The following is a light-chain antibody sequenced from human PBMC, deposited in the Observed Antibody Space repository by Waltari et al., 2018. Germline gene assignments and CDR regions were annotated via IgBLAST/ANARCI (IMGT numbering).Light chain of an antibody. CDR3: SSYTTSNAPGV. V-gene: IGLV2-14*01. J-gene: IGLJ1*01. CDR2: EVS. Sequence: QSALTQPASVPGSPAQSITISCTGTARNVGAYNFVPWYRQHPGKAPQLLIYEVSERPPGISDRFSCSKSDNTASLTISGLQADDEAVYYCSSYTTSNAPGVFGTGTKVTVL. CDR1: ARNVGAYNF.